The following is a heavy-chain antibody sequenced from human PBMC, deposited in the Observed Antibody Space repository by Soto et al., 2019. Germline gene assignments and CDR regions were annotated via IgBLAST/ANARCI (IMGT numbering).Heavy chain of an antibody. CDR2: ISGSSTTT. D-gene: IGHD1-26*01. CDR3: AKVSDGNFFDY. J-gene: IGHJ4*02. CDR1: GFTFSSCA. V-gene: IGHV3-23*01. Sequence: PGGSLRLSCAASGFTFSSCAMSWVRQAPGKGLECVSSISGSSTTTDYADSVKGRFTISRVNSENTLYLQMNSLRAEDTAVYYCAKVSDGNFFDYWGRGTLVTVSS.